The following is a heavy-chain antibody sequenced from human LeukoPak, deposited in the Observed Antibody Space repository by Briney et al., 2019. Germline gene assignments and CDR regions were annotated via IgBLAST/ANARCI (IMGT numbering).Heavy chain of an antibody. CDR3: ARDGVSSWYWVLDY. J-gene: IGHJ4*02. V-gene: IGHV1-18*01. D-gene: IGHD6-13*01. CDR2: ISAYNGNT. CDR1: GYTFTSYG. Sequence: ASVKVCLKASGYTFTSYGISWVRQAPGQGLEWMGWISAYNGNTNYAQKLQGRVTMTTDTSTSTAYMELRSLRSDDTAVYYCARDGVSSWYWVLDYWGQGTLVTVSS.